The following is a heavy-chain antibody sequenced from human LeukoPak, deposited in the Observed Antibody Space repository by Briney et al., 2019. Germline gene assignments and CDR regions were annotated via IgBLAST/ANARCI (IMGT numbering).Heavy chain of an antibody. V-gene: IGHV3-7*01. Sequence: GGSLRLSCAASGFTFSNAWMSWVRQAPGKGLEGVARIKQDEGERYYVDSVKGRFTISRDNAKNSLYLQMDSLSAEDTAVYYCARQSTAAYSMNFNYWGQGTLVTVSS. D-gene: IGHD6-6*01. CDR3: ARQSTAAYSMNFNY. CDR2: IKQDEGER. CDR1: GFTFSNAW. J-gene: IGHJ4*02.